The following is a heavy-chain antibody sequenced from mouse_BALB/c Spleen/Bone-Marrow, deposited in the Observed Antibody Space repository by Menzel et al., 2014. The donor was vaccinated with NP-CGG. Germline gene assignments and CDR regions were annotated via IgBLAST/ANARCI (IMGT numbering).Heavy chain of an antibody. CDR3: NAEHGNYHYFDY. CDR2: IDPGNGDT. V-gene: IGHV14-4*02. J-gene: IGHJ2*01. Sequence: EVQLQQSGAELVRSGASVKLSCTASGFNIKDYYMHWVKQRPEQGLEWIGWIDPGNGDTEYAPKFQGKATMTADTSPNTAYLQLSSLTSEDTAVYYCNAEHGNYHYFDYWGQGPTLTVSS. D-gene: IGHD6-1*01. CDR1: GFNIKDYY.